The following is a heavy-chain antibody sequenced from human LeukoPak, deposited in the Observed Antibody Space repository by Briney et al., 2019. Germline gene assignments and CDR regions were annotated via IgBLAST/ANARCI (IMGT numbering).Heavy chain of an antibody. CDR2: IYTSGST. CDR1: GGSISSGSYY. J-gene: IGHJ4*02. V-gene: IGHV4-61*02. Sequence: SETLSLTCTVSGGSISSGSYYWSWIRQPPGKGLEWIGRIYTSGSTNYNPSLKSRVTISVDTSKNQFSLKLSSVTAADTAVYYCARGNGYYFDYWGQGTLVTVSS. CDR3: ARGNGYYFDY.